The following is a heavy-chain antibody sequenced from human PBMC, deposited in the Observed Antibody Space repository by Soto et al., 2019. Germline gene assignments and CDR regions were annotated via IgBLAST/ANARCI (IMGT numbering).Heavy chain of an antibody. CDR3: ARSHCSSISCYVGSWDY. CDR2: INPNSGGT. CDR1: GYSFTDYD. V-gene: IGHV1-2*04. D-gene: IGHD2-2*01. J-gene: IGHJ4*02. Sequence: ASVKVSCKTSGYSFTDYDIHWVRQAPGQGLEWMGWINPNSGGTNYAQKFQGWVTMTRDTSISTAYMELSRLRSDDTAVYYCARSHCSSISCYVGSWDYWGQGTLVTVSS.